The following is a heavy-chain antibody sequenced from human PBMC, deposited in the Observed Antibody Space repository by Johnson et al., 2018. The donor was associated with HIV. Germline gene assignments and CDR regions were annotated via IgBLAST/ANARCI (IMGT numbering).Heavy chain of an antibody. V-gene: IGHV3-64*01. CDR1: GFTFITYA. D-gene: IGHD3-10*01. CDR3: ARDRGSGAFDI. J-gene: IGHJ3*02. CDR2: ISANGGST. Sequence: VQLVESGGGLVQPGGSLRLSCAASGFTFITYAVHWVRQAPGKGLEYVSGISANGGSTYYANHVKGRFTTSRDNSKNTLYLQMGSVRAEDMAVYYCARDRGSGAFDIWGQGTMVTVSS.